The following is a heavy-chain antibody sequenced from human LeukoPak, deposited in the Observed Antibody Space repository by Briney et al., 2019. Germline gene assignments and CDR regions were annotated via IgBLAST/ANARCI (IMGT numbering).Heavy chain of an antibody. J-gene: IGHJ4*02. CDR2: IYIGGST. CDR1: GFSVSNNY. CDR3: TPSGYSYGTSDY. Sequence: GGSLRLSCAASGFSVSNNYMSWVRQAPGKGLEWVSVIYIGGSTYYGDSVKGILTISRDDSKNTLYLQMNSLKTEDTAVYYCTPSGYSYGTSDYWGQGTLVTVSS. V-gene: IGHV3-66*01. D-gene: IGHD5-18*01.